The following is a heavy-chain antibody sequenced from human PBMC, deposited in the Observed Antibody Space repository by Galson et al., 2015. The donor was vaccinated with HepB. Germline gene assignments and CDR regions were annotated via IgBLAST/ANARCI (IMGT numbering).Heavy chain of an antibody. CDR1: GFTFSSYA. Sequence: SLRLSCAASGFTFSSYAMSWVRQAPGKGLEWVSAISGSGGSTYYADSVKGRFTISRDNSKNTLYLQMNSLRAEDTAVYYCARSYYYDSSGSIRLAFDIWGQGTMVTVSS. D-gene: IGHD3-22*01. J-gene: IGHJ3*02. CDR2: ISGSGGST. V-gene: IGHV3-23*01. CDR3: ARSYYYDSSGSIRLAFDI.